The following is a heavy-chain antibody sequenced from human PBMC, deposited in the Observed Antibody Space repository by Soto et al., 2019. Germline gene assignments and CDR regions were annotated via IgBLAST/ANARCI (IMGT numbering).Heavy chain of an antibody. CDR3: ARDPGGIQLWRNIGYYYYGMDV. CDR2: INPNSGGT. J-gene: IGHJ6*02. V-gene: IGHV1-2*04. Sequence: GASVKVSCKASGYTFTGYYMHWVRQAPGQGLEWMGWINPNSGGTNYAQKFQGWVTMTRDTSISTAYMELSRLRSEDTAVYYCARDPGGIQLWRNIGYYYYGMDVWGQGTTVTVSS. CDR1: GYTFTGYY. D-gene: IGHD5-18*01.